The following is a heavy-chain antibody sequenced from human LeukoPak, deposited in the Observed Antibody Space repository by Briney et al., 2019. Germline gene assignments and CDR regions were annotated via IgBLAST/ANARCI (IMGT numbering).Heavy chain of an antibody. Sequence: GGSLRLSCAASGFTVSSYEMNWVRQAPGKGLEWVSYISSSGSTIYYADSVKGRFTISRDNAKNSLYLQMNSLRAEDTAVYYCARETYSGYDPRWFDPWGQGTLVTVSS. CDR1: GFTVSSYE. V-gene: IGHV3-48*03. CDR3: ARETYSGYDPRWFDP. CDR2: ISSSGSTI. J-gene: IGHJ5*02. D-gene: IGHD5-12*01.